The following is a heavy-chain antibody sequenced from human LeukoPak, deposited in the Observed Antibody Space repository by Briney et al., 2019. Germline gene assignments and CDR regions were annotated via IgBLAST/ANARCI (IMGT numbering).Heavy chain of an antibody. D-gene: IGHD6-6*01. CDR3: ARAEGSSSGYNY. V-gene: IGHV3-21*01. J-gene: IGHJ4*02. Sequence: GGSLRLSCGASGFTFSSHGMNWVRQAPGKGLEWVSSISSSSSYIYYADSVKGRFTISRDNAKNSLYLQMNSLRAEDTAVYYCARAEGSSSGYNYWGQGTLVTVSS. CDR1: GFTFSSHG. CDR2: ISSSSSYI.